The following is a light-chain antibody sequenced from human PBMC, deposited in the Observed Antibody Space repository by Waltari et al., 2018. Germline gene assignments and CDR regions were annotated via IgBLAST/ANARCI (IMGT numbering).Light chain of an antibody. J-gene: IGKJ1*01. CDR1: QRVSGNF. CDR2: GTS. CDR3: HQYGSSPPT. Sequence: EIVLTQSPGTLSLPPGERATLSCWASQRVSGNFLAWYQQKPGQAPRLLLYGTSNRATGIPDRVSGSGSGTDFTLTISRLEPGDSALFYCHQYGSSPPTFGQGTKLEIK. V-gene: IGKV3-20*01.